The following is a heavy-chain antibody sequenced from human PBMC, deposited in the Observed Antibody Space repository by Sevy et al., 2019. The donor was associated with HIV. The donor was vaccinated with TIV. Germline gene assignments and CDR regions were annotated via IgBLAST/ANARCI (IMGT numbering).Heavy chain of an antibody. D-gene: IGHD2-15*01. J-gene: IGHJ4*01. CDR1: GYTFTSYR. Sequence: ASVKVSYKMSGYTFTSYRITWVRQAPGQGLECMGWISPHNGDTNYAQKLQGRVSMITDTSTSTAYMELRNLRSDDTAVYYCARAFCSGGRCYSLAYWGQGTLVTVSS. CDR3: ARAFCSGGRCYSLAY. CDR2: ISPHNGDT. V-gene: IGHV1-18*01.